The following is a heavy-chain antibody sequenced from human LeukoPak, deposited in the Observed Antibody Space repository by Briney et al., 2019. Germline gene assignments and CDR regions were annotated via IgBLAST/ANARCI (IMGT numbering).Heavy chain of an antibody. J-gene: IGHJ4*02. CDR1: GGSISSSSYY. D-gene: IGHD6-19*01. CDR3: ARVVAGEYYFDY. V-gene: IGHV4-39*01. CDR2: IYYSGST. Sequence: PSETLSLTCTVSGGSISSSSYYWGWLRQPPGKGLEWIGSIYYSGSTYYNPSLKSRVTISVDTSKNQSSLKLSSVTAADTAVYYCARVVAGEYYFDYWGQGTLVTVSS.